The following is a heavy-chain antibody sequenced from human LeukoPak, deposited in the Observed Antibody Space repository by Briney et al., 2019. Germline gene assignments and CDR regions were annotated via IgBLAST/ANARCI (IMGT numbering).Heavy chain of an antibody. CDR3: ARLPDYYGSGSPRAH. Sequence: PSETLSLTCTVSGGSISSSSYYWGWIRQPPGKGLEWIGSIYYSGSTYYNPSLKRRVTISVDTSKNQFSLKLSAVAAADTAVYYCARLPDYYGSGSPRAHWGQGTLVTVSS. CDR1: GGSISSSSYY. CDR2: IYYSGST. J-gene: IGHJ4*02. V-gene: IGHV4-39*01. D-gene: IGHD3-10*01.